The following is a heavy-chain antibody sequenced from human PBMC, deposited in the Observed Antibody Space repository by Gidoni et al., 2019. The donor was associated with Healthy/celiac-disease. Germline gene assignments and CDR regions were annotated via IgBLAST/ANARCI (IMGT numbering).Heavy chain of an antibody. V-gene: IGHV1-3*01. J-gene: IGHJ4*02. CDR2: INAGNGNT. D-gene: IGHD3-22*01. CDR3: ARGAYYYDSSGYWDY. Sequence: GWINAGNGNTKYSQKFQGRVTITRDTSASTAYMELSSLRSEDTAVYYCARGAYYYDSSGYWDYWGQGTLVTVSS.